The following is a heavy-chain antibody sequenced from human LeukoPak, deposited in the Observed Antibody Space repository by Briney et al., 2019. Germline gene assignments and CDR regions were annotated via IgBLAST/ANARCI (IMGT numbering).Heavy chain of an antibody. V-gene: IGHV3-21*01. J-gene: IGHJ4*02. D-gene: IGHD6-13*01. CDR2: VTSSSSYT. CDR3: ARGVMGSSWYYFDY. CDR1: GFTFSSYN. Sequence: GGSLRLSCAASGFTFSSYNMNWVRQAPGKGLEWVSSVTSSSSYTYYAGSVKGRFTISRDNSKNSLYLQMNSLRAEDTAVYYCARGVMGSSWYYFDYWGQGTLVTVSS.